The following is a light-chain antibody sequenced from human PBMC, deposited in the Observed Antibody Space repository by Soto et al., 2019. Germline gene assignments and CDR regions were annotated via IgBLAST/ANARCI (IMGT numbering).Light chain of an antibody. CDR2: KDS. CDR3: QSANSSGPRV. CDR1: ALPKLY. V-gene: IGLV3-25*03. Sequence: SYELTQPPSVSVSPGQTARITCPGDALPKLYAYWYQQKPGQAPVLVIYKDSERPSGIPERFSGSSSGTTVTLTISGVLAEDEADDYCQSANSSGPRVFGGGTKLTVL. J-gene: IGLJ3*02.